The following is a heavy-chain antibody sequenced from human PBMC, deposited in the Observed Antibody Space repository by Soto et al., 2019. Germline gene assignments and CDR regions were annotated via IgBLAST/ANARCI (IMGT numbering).Heavy chain of an antibody. V-gene: IGHV4-30-4*08. CDR3: ARGSYYYDSSGYYHY. CDR2: ISYTGST. Sequence: SETLSLTCTVSGGSISSGGYYCSWIRQHPGKGPEWIRYISYTGSTYYTQYLQSPVNISADTSTNHSSPKLRPVTAADTAVYYCARGSYYYDSSGYYHYWGQGTLVTVSS. CDR1: GGSISSGGYY. J-gene: IGHJ4*02. D-gene: IGHD3-22*01.